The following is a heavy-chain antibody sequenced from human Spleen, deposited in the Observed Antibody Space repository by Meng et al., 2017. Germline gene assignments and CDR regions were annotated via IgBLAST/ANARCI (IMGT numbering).Heavy chain of an antibody. CDR2: ISYDGSNK. V-gene: IGHV3-30*04. J-gene: IGHJ4*02. CDR3: ARGSGSSLYYFDY. CDR1: GFTFSNYA. D-gene: IGHD1-26*01. Sequence: GESLKISCAASGFTFSNYAMHWVRQAPGKGLEWVAVISYDGSNKYYADSVKGRFTISRDNSKNTLYLQMNSLRAEDTAVYYCARGSGSSLYYFDYWGQGTLVTVSS.